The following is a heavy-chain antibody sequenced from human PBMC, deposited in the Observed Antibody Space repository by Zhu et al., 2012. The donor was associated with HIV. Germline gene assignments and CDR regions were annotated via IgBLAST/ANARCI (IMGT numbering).Heavy chain of an antibody. CDR3: ARGFGSGNSYGYSAFDI. CDR1: GGSFSGYY. CDR2: INHSGST. Sequence: QVQLQQWGAGLLKPSETLSLTCAVYGGSFSGYYWSWIRQPPGKGLEWIGEINHSGSTDYNPSLKSRVTILVDTSKNQFSLKLSSVTAADTAVYYCARGFGSGNSYGYSAFDIWARGQWSPSLQ. D-gene: IGHD5-18*01. V-gene: IGHV4-34*01. J-gene: IGHJ3*02.